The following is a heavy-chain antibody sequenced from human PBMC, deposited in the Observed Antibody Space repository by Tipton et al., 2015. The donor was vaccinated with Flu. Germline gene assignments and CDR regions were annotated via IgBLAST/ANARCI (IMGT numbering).Heavy chain of an antibody. CDR1: GYTFTTYG. Sequence: QLVQSGAEVKKPGASVKVSCKASGYTFTTYGISWVRQAPGQGLEWMGWISTYNGNTNYAQKLQGRVTMTTDTSTSTAHMELRSLKSDDTAVYYCARERRHSGGPFFDYWGQGTLVSVSS. D-gene: IGHD6-19*01. V-gene: IGHV1-18*01. J-gene: IGHJ4*02. CDR3: ARERRHSGGPFFDY. CDR2: ISTYNGNT.